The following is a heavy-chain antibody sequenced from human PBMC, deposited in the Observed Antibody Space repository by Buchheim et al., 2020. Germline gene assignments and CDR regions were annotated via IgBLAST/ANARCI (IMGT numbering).Heavy chain of an antibody. D-gene: IGHD3-16*01. CDR1: QYTFISYD. CDR3: VRGRRPWLSRHLSYYVDF. J-gene: IGHJ4*02. Sequence: QVELVQAGAEVKKPGASVKVSCKTFQYTFISYDMNWVRQATGQGLEWMGWMNPDSGNTGYAQKFQGRVTMTRDTSTSTAYMELSSLRSEDTAVYYCVRGRRPWLSRHLSYYVDFWGQGTL. V-gene: IGHV1-8*01. CDR2: MNPDSGNT.